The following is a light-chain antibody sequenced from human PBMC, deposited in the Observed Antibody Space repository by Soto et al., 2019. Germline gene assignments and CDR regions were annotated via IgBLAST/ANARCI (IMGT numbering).Light chain of an antibody. CDR3: RQYKSWPLP. CDR1: QSVGSD. CDR2: DIF. V-gene: IGKV3D-15*01. J-gene: IGKJ4*01. Sequence: EIVMTQSPATLSVSPGERATLSCRASQSVGSDLAWYHQKPAQSPRLVIYDIFTRATGVPSRISGSRSGTESTLSISSLQSADFAVYCCRQYKSWPLPFRGGTKVEIK.